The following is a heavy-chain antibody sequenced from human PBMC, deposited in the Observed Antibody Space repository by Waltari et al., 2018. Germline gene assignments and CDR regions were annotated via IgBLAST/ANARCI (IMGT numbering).Heavy chain of an antibody. V-gene: IGHV3-23*04. CDR2: ISGSGDNT. D-gene: IGHD2-2*01. Sequence: EVQLVESGGGLVQRGGSLRLSCAASGFTFGGYAMSWVRQARGKGLEWVSVISGSGDNTYYADSVKGRFTISRDNSKNTLYLQMNSLRADDTATYYCAKDRYCNYISCYGGWVYWGQGNLVTVSS. CDR1: GFTFGGYA. J-gene: IGHJ4*02. CDR3: AKDRYCNYISCYGGWVY.